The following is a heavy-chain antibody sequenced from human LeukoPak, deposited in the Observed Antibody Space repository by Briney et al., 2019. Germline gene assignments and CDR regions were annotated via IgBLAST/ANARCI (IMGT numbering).Heavy chain of an antibody. CDR1: GFTFNDYY. J-gene: IGHJ5*02. CDR2: INIGGTNT. V-gene: IGHV3-11*01. CDR3: ATDGAGFDT. Sequence: GGSLRLSCAATGFTFNDYYMSWIRQAPGKGLEWLSYINIGGTNTHYADSVKGRFTISRDNAKKSLYLEMNNLRAEDTAVYYCATDGAGFDTWGQGVLVTVSS.